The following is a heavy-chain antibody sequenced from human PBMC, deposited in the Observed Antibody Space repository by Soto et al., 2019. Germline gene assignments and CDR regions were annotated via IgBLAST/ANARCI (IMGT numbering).Heavy chain of an antibody. CDR3: ARDGSSSWYSYDYHGMDV. CDR1: GFTFRTYW. D-gene: IGHD6-13*01. Sequence: EVQLVESGGGLVQPGGSLRLSCAASGFTFRTYWLSWVRQVPGKGLEWVANINLDGSEKNYVDSVKGRFTISRDNARNSLYLQMSRLRAEDTALYYCARDGSSSWYSYDYHGMDVWGQGTTATVSS. J-gene: IGHJ6*02. V-gene: IGHV3-7*01. CDR2: INLDGSEK.